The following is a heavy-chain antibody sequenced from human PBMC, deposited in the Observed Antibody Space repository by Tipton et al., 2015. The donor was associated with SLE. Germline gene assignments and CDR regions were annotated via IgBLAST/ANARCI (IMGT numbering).Heavy chain of an antibody. J-gene: IGHJ1*01. CDR1: GFTFSSYW. Sequence: GSLRLSCAASGFTFSSYWMHWVRQAPGKGLEWVAIINPDGNEKNYVDSVKGRFTISRDDAKNSLYLQMDSLRAEDTAVYYCATVPGEAYFQDWGRGTLVTVSS. CDR2: INPDGNEK. CDR3: ATVPGEAYFQD. V-gene: IGHV3-7*01.